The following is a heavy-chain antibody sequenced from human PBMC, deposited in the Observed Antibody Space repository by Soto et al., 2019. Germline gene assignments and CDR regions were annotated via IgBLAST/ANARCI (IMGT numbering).Heavy chain of an antibody. Sequence: EVQILESGGGLVQPGGSLRLSCAASGFTFSMSAMSWVRQAPGKGLEWVSTTGLNGRTTYYADSVKGRFTVSRDNSKNTLDLQMNGLRAEDTAVYYCATVHGTSRSFDYWGQGTLVTVSS. CDR1: GFTFSMSA. CDR2: TGLNGRTT. CDR3: ATVHGTSRSFDY. D-gene: IGHD6-13*01. J-gene: IGHJ4*02. V-gene: IGHV3-23*01.